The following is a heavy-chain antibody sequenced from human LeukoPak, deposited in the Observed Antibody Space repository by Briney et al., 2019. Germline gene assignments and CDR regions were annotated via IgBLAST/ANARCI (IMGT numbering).Heavy chain of an antibody. D-gene: IGHD5-24*01. CDR1: GYTFTSYY. V-gene: IGHV1-46*01. J-gene: IGHJ6*03. Sequence: ASVKVSCKASGYTFTSYYMHWVRQAPGQGLEWMGIINPSGCSTSYAQKFQGRVTMTRDTSTSRVYMELSSLRSEDTAVYYCARDAARWLQLPPPNLGNYYYMDVWGKGTTVTVSS. CDR3: ARDAARWLQLPPPNLGNYYYMDV. CDR2: INPSGCST.